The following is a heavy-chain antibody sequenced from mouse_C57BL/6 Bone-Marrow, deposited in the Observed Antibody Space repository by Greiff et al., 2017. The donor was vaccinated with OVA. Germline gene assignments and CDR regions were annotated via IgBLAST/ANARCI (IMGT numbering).Heavy chain of an antibody. J-gene: IGHJ4*01. V-gene: IGHV5-6*01. CDR1: GFTFSSYG. Sequence: EVQRVESGGDLVKPGGSLKLSCAASGFTFSSYGMSWVRQTPDKRLEWVATISSGGSYNYYPDSVKGRFTISRDNAKNTLYLQMSSLKSEDTAMYYCARRPTPYYYAMDYWGQGTSVTVSS. D-gene: IGHD1-1*01. CDR3: ARRPTPYYYAMDY. CDR2: ISSGGSYN.